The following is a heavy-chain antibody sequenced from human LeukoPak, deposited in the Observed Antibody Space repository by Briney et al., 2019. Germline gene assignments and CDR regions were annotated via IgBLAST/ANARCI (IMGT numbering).Heavy chain of an antibody. CDR1: GGSISSGAYY. Sequence: SETLSLTCTVSGGSISSGAYYWSWIRQPPGKGLEWIGYIYHSGNSYYNPSLKSRVTISLDMSKNQFSLKLSSVTAADTAVYYCARGVYNWSDEVRPTRRLHYWGQGTLVTVSS. CDR3: ARGVYNWSDEVRPTRRLHY. J-gene: IGHJ4*02. V-gene: IGHV4-30-2*01. CDR2: IYHSGNS. D-gene: IGHD1-20*01.